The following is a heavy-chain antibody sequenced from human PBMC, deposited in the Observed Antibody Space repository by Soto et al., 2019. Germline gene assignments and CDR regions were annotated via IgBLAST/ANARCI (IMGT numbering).Heavy chain of an antibody. D-gene: IGHD3-10*01. J-gene: IGHJ4*02. Sequence: QTGGSLRLSCVASGFTFSSYSMSWVRQAPGKGLEWVSGFRSGGDDGTTYYADSVKGRFTISRDNSKNTLLLQMNSLRAEDTAIYYCAKKVNSGPGSQYFDYWGQGALVTVSS. V-gene: IGHV3-23*01. CDR2: FRSGGDDGTT. CDR3: AKKVNSGPGSQYFDY. CDR1: GFTFSSYS.